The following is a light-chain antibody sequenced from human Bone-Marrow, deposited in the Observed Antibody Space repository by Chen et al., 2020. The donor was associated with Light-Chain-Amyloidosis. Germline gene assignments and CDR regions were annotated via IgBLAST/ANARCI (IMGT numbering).Light chain of an antibody. CDR3: HQYNSWPPWT. CDR1: QTVGTN. CDR2: DAS. Sequence: EIVMTQFPATLSVSPGEGATLSCRASQTVGTNLAWYQQKPGQAPGLLIFDASTRATGVPARFSGSASGTEFTLTISNLQSEDIAVYYCHQYNSWPPWTFGQGTKVDIK. V-gene: IGKV3-15*01. J-gene: IGKJ1*01.